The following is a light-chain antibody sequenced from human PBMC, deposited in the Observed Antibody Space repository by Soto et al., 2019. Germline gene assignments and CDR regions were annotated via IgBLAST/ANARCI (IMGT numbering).Light chain of an antibody. CDR3: QQYNSEYT. CDR1: QSISSW. CDR2: AAT. Sequence: DIQMTQSPSTLSASVGDRVTITCRASQSISSWLAWDQQKPGKAPKLLIYAATSLESGDPSRFSGSGSGREFTLTTISLQPDDCATYYCQQYNSEYTDGQGTNVDIK. J-gene: IGKJ2*01. V-gene: IGKV1-5*01.